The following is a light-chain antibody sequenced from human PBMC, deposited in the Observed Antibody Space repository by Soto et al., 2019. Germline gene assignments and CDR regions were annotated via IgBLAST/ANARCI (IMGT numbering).Light chain of an antibody. J-gene: IGKJ4*01. V-gene: IGKV4-1*01. CDR2: WAS. CDR3: QQYYTTPLT. CDR1: QSVLYSSNNKNY. Sequence: DIVMTQSPDSLAVSLGEGATINCKSSQSVLYSSNNKNYLAWFQQKTGQPPKLLIYWASTRESGVPDRISGSGSGTDFTLTVSSLKAEDVAAYYCQQYYTTPLTFGGGTKVEIK.